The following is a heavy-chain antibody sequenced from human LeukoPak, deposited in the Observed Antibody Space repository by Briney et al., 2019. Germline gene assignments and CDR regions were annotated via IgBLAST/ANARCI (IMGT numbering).Heavy chain of an antibody. V-gene: IGHV3-23*01. D-gene: IGHD2-15*01. CDR3: AKRVVIGGNSGRAYDY. CDR1: GFTLSNYA. CDR2: ISNNGGST. J-gene: IGHJ4*02. Sequence: PGGSLTLSCVASGFTLSNYATYWVRQAPGKGREGVSSISNNGGSTFYADSVKRRFNISRDNPKNTLYLQMNTLRAEHTAILQCAKRVVIGGNSGRAYDYWGWGPGVIV.